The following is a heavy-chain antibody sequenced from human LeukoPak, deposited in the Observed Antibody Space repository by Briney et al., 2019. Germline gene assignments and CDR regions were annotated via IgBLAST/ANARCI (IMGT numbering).Heavy chain of an antibody. V-gene: IGHV3-13*01. CDR3: AREKVLAVAGTNYYYGMDV. CDR1: GFTVSGYD. CDR2: FGTAGDT. D-gene: IGHD6-19*01. Sequence: GGSLRLSCAASGFTVSGYDMHWVRQATGKGLEWVSTFGTAGDTYYSDSVKGRFTISRENAKNSLYLQMNSLRGGDTAVYYCAREKVLAVAGTNYYYGMDVWGQGTTVTVSP. J-gene: IGHJ6*01.